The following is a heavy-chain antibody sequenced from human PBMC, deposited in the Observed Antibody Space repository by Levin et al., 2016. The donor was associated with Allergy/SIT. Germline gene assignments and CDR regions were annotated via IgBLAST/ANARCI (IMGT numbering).Heavy chain of an antibody. CDR2: ISAYNGNT. CDR3: ARDSSGSYYFNYYYGMDV. D-gene: IGHD1-26*01. V-gene: IGHV1-18*01. Sequence: WVRQAPGQGLEWMGWISAYNGNTNYAQKLQGRVTMTTDTSTSTAYMELRSLRSDDTAVYYCARDSSGSYYFNYYYGMDVWGQGTTVTVSS. J-gene: IGHJ6*02.